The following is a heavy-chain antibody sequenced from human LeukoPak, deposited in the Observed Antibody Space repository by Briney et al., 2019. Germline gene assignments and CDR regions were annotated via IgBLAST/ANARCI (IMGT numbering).Heavy chain of an antibody. CDR1: GGSISSYY. CDR3: AGGVVVAATARIDWFNP. J-gene: IGHJ5*02. Sequence: PSETLSLTCTVPGGSISSYYWSWIRQPPGKGLEWIGYIYYSGSTNYNPSLKSRVTISVDTSKNQFSLKLSSVTAADTAVYYCAGGVVVAATARIDWFNPWGQGTLVTVSS. CDR2: IYYSGST. V-gene: IGHV4-59*01. D-gene: IGHD2-15*01.